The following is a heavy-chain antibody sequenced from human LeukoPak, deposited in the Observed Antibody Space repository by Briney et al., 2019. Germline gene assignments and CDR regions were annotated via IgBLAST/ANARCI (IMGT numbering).Heavy chain of an antibody. Sequence: ASVKVSCKASGYTFTGYYMHWVRQAPGQGREWMGWINPNSGGTNYAQKFQGRVTMTRDTSISTAYMELSRLRSDDTAVYYCARVLPTLGRSLASEWFDPWGQGTLVTVSS. CDR1: GYTFTGYY. CDR2: INPNSGGT. J-gene: IGHJ5*02. V-gene: IGHV1-2*02. D-gene: IGHD3-3*02. CDR3: ARVLPTLGRSLASEWFDP.